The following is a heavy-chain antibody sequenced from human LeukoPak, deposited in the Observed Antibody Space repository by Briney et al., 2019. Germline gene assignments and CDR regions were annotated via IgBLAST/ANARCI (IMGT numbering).Heavy chain of an antibody. J-gene: IGHJ6*04. CDR2: IRPDGHNK. CDR3: AKEGAASWDVDV. CDR1: GFIFIGYG. Sequence: AGGSLRLSCAASGFIFIGYGMHWVRQAPGKGPEWVAFIRPDGHNKYYADSVKGRFMLSRDNSKNTVDLQMNSLRGDDTAMYYCAKEGAASWDVDVWGKGTTVTVSS. V-gene: IGHV3-30*02. D-gene: IGHD3-3*02.